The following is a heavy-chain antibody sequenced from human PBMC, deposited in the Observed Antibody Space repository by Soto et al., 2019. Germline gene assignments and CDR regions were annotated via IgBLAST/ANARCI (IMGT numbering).Heavy chain of an antibody. D-gene: IGHD3-10*01. Sequence: GGSLRLTCGASGVPFSSTDITGGRQGAGKGLDWGSTSDGSGGPPYYADSVKGRFTIPRDNSMNTLYLRMNRLRADDTALYSSAKNSGWFNTWGQGALVTVSS. CDR1: GVPFSSTD. V-gene: IGHV3-23*01. CDR3: AKNSGWFNT. CDR2: SDGSGGPP. J-gene: IGHJ5*02.